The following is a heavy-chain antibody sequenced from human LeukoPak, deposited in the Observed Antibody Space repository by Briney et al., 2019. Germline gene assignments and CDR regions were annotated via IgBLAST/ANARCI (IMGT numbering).Heavy chain of an antibody. D-gene: IGHD2-15*01. CDR2: INHSGST. V-gene: IGHV4-34*01. CDR3: AREDSLYAMDV. CDR1: GGSFSGYY. Sequence: RPSETLSLTCAVYGGSFSGYYWSWIRQPPGKGLEWIGEINHSGSTNYNPSLKSRVTISVDTSKNQFSLNLSSVTAADRALYYCAREDSLYAMDVWGQGTTVTVSS. J-gene: IGHJ6*02.